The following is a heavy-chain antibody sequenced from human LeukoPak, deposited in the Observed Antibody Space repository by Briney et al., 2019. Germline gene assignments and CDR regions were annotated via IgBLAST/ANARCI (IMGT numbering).Heavy chain of an antibody. CDR1: GFTFSSYW. J-gene: IGHJ4*02. V-gene: IGHV3-7*01. Sequence: PGASLRLSCAASGFTFSSYWMSWVRQAPGKGLEWVANIKQDGSEKNYVVSVKGRFTISRDNAKNSLDLQMNSLRAEDTAVYYCARAGGYASSWAYWGQGTLVTVSS. CDR2: IKQDGSEK. D-gene: IGHD5-12*01. CDR3: ARAGGYASSWAY.